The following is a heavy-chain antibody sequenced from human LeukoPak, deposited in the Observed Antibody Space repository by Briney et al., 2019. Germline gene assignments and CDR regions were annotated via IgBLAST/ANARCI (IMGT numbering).Heavy chain of an antibody. J-gene: IGHJ4*02. CDR1: GFTFSTYW. D-gene: IGHD2-21*02. V-gene: IGHV3-74*01. CDR3: VFFYTALKIPY. Sequence: GGSLRLSCAASGFTFSTYWMPWVRQAPGKGLVWVSVINPEGTTATYADSVKGRFTISRDNAKNTLYLQMDSLRAEDTAIYYCVFFYTALKIPYWGQGGLVTVSS. CDR2: INPEGTTA.